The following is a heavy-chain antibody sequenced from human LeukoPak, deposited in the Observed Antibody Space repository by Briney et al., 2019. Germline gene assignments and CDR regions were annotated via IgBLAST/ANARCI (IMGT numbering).Heavy chain of an antibody. V-gene: IGHV4-59*08. D-gene: IGHD6-19*01. J-gene: IGHJ4*02. CDR1: GGSISSYY. Sequence: SETLSLTCTVSGGSISSYYWSWIRQPPVKGLEWIGYIYYSGSTNYNPSLKSRVTISVDTSKNQFSLKLSSVTAADTAVYYCARHPRSGWYIQPIDYWGQGTLVTVSS. CDR3: ARHPRSGWYIQPIDY. CDR2: IYYSGST.